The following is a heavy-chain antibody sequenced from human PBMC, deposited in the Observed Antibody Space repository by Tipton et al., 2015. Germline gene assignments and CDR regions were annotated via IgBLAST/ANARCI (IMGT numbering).Heavy chain of an antibody. CDR1: GGSIRSYY. V-gene: IGHV4-59*01. D-gene: IGHD3-3*01. J-gene: IGHJ4*02. Sequence: GLVKPSETLSLTCTVSGGSIRSYYWSWIRQPPGKGLGWIGYIFYSGSTNYNPSLKSRVTISVDTSKNQFSLKLSSVTAADTAVYYCARVRDYDFWSGTSYCFDYWGQGTLVTVSS. CDR2: IFYSGST. CDR3: ARVRDYDFWSGTSYCFDY.